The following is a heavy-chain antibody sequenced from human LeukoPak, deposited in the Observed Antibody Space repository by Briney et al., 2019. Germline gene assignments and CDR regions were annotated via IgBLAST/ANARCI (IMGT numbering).Heavy chain of an antibody. J-gene: IGHJ5*02. CDR2: ISNDGSKK. CDR1: GFTFSSYG. CDR3: AKDRSKIMIFGVISPNWFDP. D-gene: IGHD3-3*01. Sequence: GGSLRLSCAASGFTFSSYGMHWVRQAPGKGLDWVAVISNDGSKKYYADSVKGRFTISRDNSKNTLYLQMNSLRAEDTAVYYCAKDRSKIMIFGVISPNWFDPWGQGTLVTVSS. V-gene: IGHV3-30*18.